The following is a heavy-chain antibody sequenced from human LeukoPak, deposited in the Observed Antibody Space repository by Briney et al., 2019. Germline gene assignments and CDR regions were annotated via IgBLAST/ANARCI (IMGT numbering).Heavy chain of an antibody. V-gene: IGHV3-23*01. CDR1: GFTFSSSA. J-gene: IGHJ4*02. CDR3: AKVGSVVIPATAGGHY. Sequence: GGSLRLSCAASGFTFSSSAMSWVRQAPGKGLEWVSAISNNGGTTYYADSVKGRSTISRDNSKNTLSLRMNSLRAEDTAVYYCAKVGSVVIPATAGGHYWGQGTLVTVSS. D-gene: IGHD2-2*01. CDR2: ISNNGGTT.